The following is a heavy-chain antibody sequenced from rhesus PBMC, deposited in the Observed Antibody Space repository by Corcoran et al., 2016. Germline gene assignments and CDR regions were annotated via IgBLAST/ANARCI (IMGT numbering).Heavy chain of an antibody. V-gene: IGHV4-173*01. J-gene: IGHJ4*01. Sequence: HPQLQVSAPRREKPVATLTPHSGVXXGTSRAHRSTWHAKPSGVGWGGGRGLESIDRFSGISRRNHSNPSHTRRLTSSTDPSKNQFSLKLSSVTAADTAVYYCALPGNNGAFDYWGQGVLVTVSS. D-gene: IGHD1-20*01. CDR1: XGTSRAHR. CDR3: ALPGNNGAFDY. CDR2: FSGISRRN.